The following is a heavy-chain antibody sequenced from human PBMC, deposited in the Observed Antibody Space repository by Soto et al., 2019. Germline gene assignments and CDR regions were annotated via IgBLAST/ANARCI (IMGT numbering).Heavy chain of an antibody. CDR2: ISYDGSNK. CDR1: GFTFSSYA. J-gene: IGHJ4*02. CDR3: AGAYXSESY. Sequence: ESGGGVVQPGRSLRLSCAASGFTFSSYAMHWVRQAPGKRLEWVAVISYDGSNKYYADSVKGRFTISRDNSKNTLYLQMXXXXXXXXXXXYCAGAYXSESYLGQGTLVTVSS. D-gene: IGHD3-10*01. V-gene: IGHV3-30-3*01.